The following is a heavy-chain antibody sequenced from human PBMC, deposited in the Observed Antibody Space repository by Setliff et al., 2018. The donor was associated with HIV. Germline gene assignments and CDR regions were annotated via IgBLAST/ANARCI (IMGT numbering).Heavy chain of an antibody. CDR3: ARETYYGSGSYLPTEYYYYYMDV. CDR2: IIPIFGTA. J-gene: IGHJ6*03. CDR1: GGTFSSFA. V-gene: IGHV1-69*05. D-gene: IGHD3-10*01. Sequence: SVKVSCKASGGTFSSFAISWVRQAPGQGLEWMGGIIPIFGTANYAQKFQGRVTITTDESTTTAYMELRSLRSEDTAVYYCARETYYGSGSYLPTEYYYYYMDVWGKGATVTVSS.